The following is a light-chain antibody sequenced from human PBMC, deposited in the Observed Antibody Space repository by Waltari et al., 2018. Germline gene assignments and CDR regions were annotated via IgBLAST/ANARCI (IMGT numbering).Light chain of an antibody. J-gene: IGKJ1*01. Sequence: EIVLTQSPGTLSLSPGEGATLSCRASQSVSRSLAWYQQKPGQAPRLLIYDASTRATGIPARFSGSGSGTDFSLTLSRLEPEDFAVYYCQKYVSLPVTFGQGTTVEIK. CDR3: QKYVSLPVT. V-gene: IGKV3-20*01. CDR1: QSVSRS. CDR2: DAS.